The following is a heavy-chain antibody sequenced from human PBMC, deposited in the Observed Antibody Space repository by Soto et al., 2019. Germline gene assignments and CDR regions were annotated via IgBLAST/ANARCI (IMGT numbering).Heavy chain of an antibody. D-gene: IGHD3-22*01. Sequence: PSETLSLTCAVYGGSFSGYYWSWIRQPPGKGLEWIGEINHSGSTNYNPSPKSRGTISVDTSKNQFSLKLISVTAADTAVYYCARGHKNPYYYATRGSYPRYYYYYGMEVWGQGTTVTVSS. J-gene: IGHJ6*01. CDR3: ARGHKNPYYYATRGSYPRYYYYYGMEV. CDR2: INHSGST. V-gene: IGHV4-34*01. CDR1: GGSFSGYY.